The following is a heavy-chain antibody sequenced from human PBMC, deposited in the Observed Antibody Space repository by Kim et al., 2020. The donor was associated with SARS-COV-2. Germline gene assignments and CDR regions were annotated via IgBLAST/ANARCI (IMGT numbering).Heavy chain of an antibody. J-gene: IGHJ4*02. CDR3: ARGKPYYYDSSGYHFDY. Sequence: LKSRVTISVDTSKNQFSLKLGSVTAADTAVYYCARGKPYYYDSSGYHFDYWGQGTLVTVSS. V-gene: IGHV4-34*01. D-gene: IGHD3-22*01.